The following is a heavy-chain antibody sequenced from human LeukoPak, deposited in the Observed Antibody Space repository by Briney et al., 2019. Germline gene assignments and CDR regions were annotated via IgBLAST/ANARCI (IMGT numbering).Heavy chain of an antibody. CDR3: ARDRRELPFATGYCGMDV. CDR2: ISSSSSYT. Sequence: PGGSLRLSCAASGFTFSDYYMSWIRQAPGKGLEWVSYISSSSSYTNYADSVKGRFTISRDNAKNSLYLQMNSLRAEDTAVYYCARDRRELPFATGYCGMDVWGQGTTVTVSS. CDR1: GFTFSDYY. V-gene: IGHV3-11*05. D-gene: IGHD1-26*01. J-gene: IGHJ6*02.